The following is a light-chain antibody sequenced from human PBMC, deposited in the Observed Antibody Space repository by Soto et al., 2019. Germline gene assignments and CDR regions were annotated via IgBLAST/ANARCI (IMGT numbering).Light chain of an antibody. V-gene: IGKV3-15*01. CDR2: GAS. J-gene: IGKJ1*01. Sequence: EIVMTQSPATLSVSPGERATLSCRASQSVSSNLAWYQQKPGQAPRLLIYGASTRATGIPARFSGSGSGTEFTLTIRRLQSEDFAVYYCPQYNNWPFPSLTFGQGTKVEIK. CDR3: PQYNNWPFPSLT. CDR1: QSVSSN.